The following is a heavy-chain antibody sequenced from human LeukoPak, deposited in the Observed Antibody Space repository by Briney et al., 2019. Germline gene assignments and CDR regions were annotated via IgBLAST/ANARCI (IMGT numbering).Heavy chain of an antibody. V-gene: IGHV3-33*01. J-gene: IGHJ4*02. CDR1: GFTFSSYG. Sequence: PGGSLRLSCAASGFTFSSYGMHWVRQAPGKGLEWVAVIWYDGSNKYYADSVKGRFTIPRDNSKNTLYLQMNSLRAEDTAVYYCARPPHMVRGVMFFGYWGQGTLVTVSS. D-gene: IGHD3-10*01. CDR3: ARPPHMVRGVMFFGY. CDR2: IWYDGSNK.